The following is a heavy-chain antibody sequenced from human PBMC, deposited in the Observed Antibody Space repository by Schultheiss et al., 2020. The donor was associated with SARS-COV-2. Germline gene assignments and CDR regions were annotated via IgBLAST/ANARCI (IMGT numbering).Heavy chain of an antibody. V-gene: IGHV4-34*01. CDR2: INHSGST. J-gene: IGHJ4*02. CDR1: GGSFSGYY. CDR3: ARHRIAARRGAFEY. D-gene: IGHD6-6*01. Sequence: SETLSLTCAVYGGSFSGYYWSWIRQPPGKGLEWIGEINHSGSTNYNPSLKSRVTISVDKSKNQFSLKLSSVTAADTAVYYCARHRIAARRGAFEYWGQGTLVTVSS.